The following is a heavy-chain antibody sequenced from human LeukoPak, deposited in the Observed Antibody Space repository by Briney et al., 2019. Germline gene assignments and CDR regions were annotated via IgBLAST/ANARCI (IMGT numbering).Heavy chain of an antibody. CDR3: AREVDNDYVWGSYRHFTDYYYYYMDV. V-gene: IGHV4-61*02. Sequence: SETLSLTCTVSGGSISSGSYYWSWIRQPAGKGLEWIGRIYTSGSTNYNPSLKSRVTISVDTSKNQFSLKLSSVTAADTAVYYCAREVDNDYVWGSYRHFTDYYYYYMDVWGKGTTVTISS. CDR2: IYTSGST. D-gene: IGHD3-16*02. J-gene: IGHJ6*03. CDR1: GGSISSGSYY.